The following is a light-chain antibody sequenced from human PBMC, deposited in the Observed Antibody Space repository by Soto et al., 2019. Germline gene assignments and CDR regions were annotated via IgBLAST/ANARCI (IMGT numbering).Light chain of an antibody. CDR3: QQHSNWPPIT. CDR1: QSISSY. V-gene: IGKV1-39*01. J-gene: IGKJ5*01. CDR2: AAS. Sequence: DIQMTQSPSSLSASVGDGVTITCRASQSISSYVSWYQQKPGKAPKLLIYAASRLQSGVPSRFSGSRSGTDFTLTISSLQPEDFAVYYCQQHSNWPPITFGQGTRLEIK.